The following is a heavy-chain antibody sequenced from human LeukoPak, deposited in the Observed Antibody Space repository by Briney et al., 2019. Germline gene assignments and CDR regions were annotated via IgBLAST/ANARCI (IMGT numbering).Heavy chain of an antibody. CDR3: ASDIAAAGLFDY. Sequence: GGSLRLSCAASGFTFDDYGMSWVRQAPGKGLEWVPGINWNGGSTGYADSVKGRFTISRDNAKNSLYLQMNSLRAEDTALYYCASDIAAAGLFDYWGQGTLVTVSS. J-gene: IGHJ4*02. V-gene: IGHV3-20*04. CDR1: GFTFDDYG. CDR2: INWNGGST. D-gene: IGHD6-13*01.